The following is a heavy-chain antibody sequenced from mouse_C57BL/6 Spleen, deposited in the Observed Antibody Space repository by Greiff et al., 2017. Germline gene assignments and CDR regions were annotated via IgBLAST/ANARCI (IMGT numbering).Heavy chain of an antibody. V-gene: IGHV1-85*01. CDR3: ARGDSNYLSWFAY. J-gene: IGHJ3*01. Sequence: VQLQQSGPELVKPGASVKLSCKASGYTFTSYDINWVKQRPGQGLEWIGWIYPRDGSTKYNEKFKGKATLTVDTSSSTAYMELHSLTSEDSAVYFCARGDSNYLSWFAYWGQGTLVTVSA. D-gene: IGHD2-5*01. CDR1: GYTFTSYD. CDR2: IYPRDGST.